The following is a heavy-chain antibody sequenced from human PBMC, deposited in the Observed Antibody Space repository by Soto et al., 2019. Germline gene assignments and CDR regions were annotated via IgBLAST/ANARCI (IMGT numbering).Heavy chain of an antibody. CDR3: SNKYYDSSCYYQGI. D-gene: IGHD3-22*01. V-gene: IGHV3-30-3*01. J-gene: IGHJ3*02. CDR2: ISYDGSNK. Sequence: QVQLVESGGGVVQPGRSLRLSCAASGFTFSSYAMHWVRQAPGKGLEWVAVISYDGSNKYYADSVKGRFTISRDNSKNTQYLQMNSLRDEDTAVYYCSNKYYDSSCYYQGIWGQGTMVTVSS. CDR1: GFTFSSYA.